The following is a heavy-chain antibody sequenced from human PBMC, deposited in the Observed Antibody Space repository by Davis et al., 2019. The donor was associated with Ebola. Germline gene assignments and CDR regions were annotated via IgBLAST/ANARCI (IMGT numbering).Heavy chain of an antibody. CDR3: ARSATVSTYYYYGMDV. J-gene: IGHJ6*02. V-gene: IGHV3-30-3*01. CDR2: ISYDGSNK. Sequence: GESLKISCAASGFTFSSYAMHWVRQAPGKGLEWVAVISYDGSNKYYADSVKGRFTISRDNSKNTLYLQMNSLRAEDTAVYYCARSATVSTYYYYGMDVWGQGTTVTVSS. CDR1: GFTFSSYA. D-gene: IGHD4-11*01.